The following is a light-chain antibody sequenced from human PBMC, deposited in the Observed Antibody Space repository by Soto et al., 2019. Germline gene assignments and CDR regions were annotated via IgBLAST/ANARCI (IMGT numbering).Light chain of an antibody. CDR2: WAS. V-gene: IGKV4-1*01. CDR3: QQYYSPQT. Sequence: DIVMTQSPDSLAVSLGERATINCKSSQSVLYSSNNKNYLAWYQQKPGQPPKLLIYWASTRESGVPDRFSGSGSGTDFTITISSLQAEGVAVYYCQQYYSPQTFGQGTRLEIK. J-gene: IGKJ5*01. CDR1: QSVLYSSNNKNY.